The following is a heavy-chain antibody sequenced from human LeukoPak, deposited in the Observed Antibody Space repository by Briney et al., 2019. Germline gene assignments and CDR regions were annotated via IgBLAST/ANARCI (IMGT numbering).Heavy chain of an antibody. CDR2: ISYDGSNK. D-gene: IGHD2-21*01. V-gene: IGHV3-30*18. Sequence: GSLRLPCAASGFTFSSYGMHWVRQAPGKGLEWVAVISYDGSNKYYADSVKGRFTISRDNSKNTLYLQMNSLRAEDTAVYYCAKDHIGAPDDYWGQGTLVTVSS. CDR1: GFTFSSYG. J-gene: IGHJ4*02. CDR3: AKDHIGAPDDY.